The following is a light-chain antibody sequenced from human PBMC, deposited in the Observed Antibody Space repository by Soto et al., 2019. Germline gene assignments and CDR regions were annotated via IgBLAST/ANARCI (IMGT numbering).Light chain of an antibody. CDR1: KLGDKY. CDR3: QAWDSSTANVV. Sequence: SYELTQPPSVSVSPGQTASITCSGDKLGDKYACWYQQKPGQSPVLVICQDSKRHSGIPERFSGSNSGNTATLTISGTQAMDEADYYGQAWDSSTANVVFGGGTKLTVL. J-gene: IGLJ2*01. V-gene: IGLV3-1*01. CDR2: QDS.